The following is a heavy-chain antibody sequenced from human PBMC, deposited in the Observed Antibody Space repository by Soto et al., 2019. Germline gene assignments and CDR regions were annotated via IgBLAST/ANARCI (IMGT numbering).Heavy chain of an antibody. D-gene: IGHD1-20*01. CDR1: GFTFSDYG. CDR2: ISYDGNNR. V-gene: IGHV3-30*03. Sequence: QVQLVESGGGVIQHGRSLRVSCAASGFTFSDYGIYWVRQAPGKGLERVALISYDGNNREYGDSVKGRFTISRDNSKNTLYLQMNSLRVEDTAVYYCTFGDNSFDYWGQGTLVTVSS. CDR3: TFGDNSFDY. J-gene: IGHJ4*02.